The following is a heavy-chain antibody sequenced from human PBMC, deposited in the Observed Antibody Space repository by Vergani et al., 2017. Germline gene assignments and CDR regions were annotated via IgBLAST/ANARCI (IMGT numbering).Heavy chain of an antibody. V-gene: IGHV3-20*04. CDR1: GFTFDDYG. J-gene: IGHJ4*02. Sequence: EVQLVESGGGVVRPGGSLRLSCAASGFTFDDYGMSWVRQAPGKGLEWVSGINRNGGSSGYADSVKGRFTISRDNAKNSLYLQMNSLRAEDTALYYCARTSSPYSGYNLLYYFDYWGQGTLVTVSS. CDR2: INRNGGSS. D-gene: IGHD5-12*01. CDR3: ARTSSPYSGYNLLYYFDY.